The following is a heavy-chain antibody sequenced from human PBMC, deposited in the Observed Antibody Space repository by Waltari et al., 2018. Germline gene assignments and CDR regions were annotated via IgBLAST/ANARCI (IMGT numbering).Heavy chain of an antibody. V-gene: IGHV4-61*02. Sequence: QVQLQESGPGLVNPSQTLFLTCTVSGDSINSGSAHWSWIRQPAGKGLEWIGRVYSSGGTNYNPVLQSRVTISIDTSRDQFSLRLTSVTAADTAGYYCARLIVIPATINYFHGLDVWGQGATVTVSS. J-gene: IGHJ6*02. CDR1: GDSINSGSAH. CDR2: VYSSGGT. CDR3: ARLIVIPATINYFHGLDV. D-gene: IGHD2-2*01.